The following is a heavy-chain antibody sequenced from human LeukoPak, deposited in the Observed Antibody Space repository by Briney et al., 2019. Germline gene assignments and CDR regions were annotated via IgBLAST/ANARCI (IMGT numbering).Heavy chain of an antibody. J-gene: IGHJ5*02. CDR2: IYYSGST. D-gene: IGHD3-3*01. Sequence: PSETLSLTCTVSGGSISSSSYYWGWIRQPTGKGLEWIGSIYYSGSTYYNPSLKSRVTISVDTSKNQFSLKLSSVTAADTAVYYCARQVSDTIFGVINWFDPWGQGTLVTVSS. CDR1: GGSISSSSYY. V-gene: IGHV4-39*01. CDR3: ARQVSDTIFGVINWFDP.